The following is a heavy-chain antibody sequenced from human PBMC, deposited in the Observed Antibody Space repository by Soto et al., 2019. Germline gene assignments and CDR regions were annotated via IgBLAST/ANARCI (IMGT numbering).Heavy chain of an antibody. D-gene: IGHD3-10*01. CDR3: ARDQRAIYGSGSYYKYYYYGMDV. Sequence: GGSLRLSCAASGFTFSSYGMHWVRQAPGKGLEWVAVIWYDGSNKYYADSVKGRFTISRDNSKNTLYLQMNSLRAEDTAVYYCARDQRAIYGSGSYYKYYYYGMDVWGQGTTVTVSS. CDR1: GFTFSSYG. CDR2: IWYDGSNK. V-gene: IGHV3-33*01. J-gene: IGHJ6*02.